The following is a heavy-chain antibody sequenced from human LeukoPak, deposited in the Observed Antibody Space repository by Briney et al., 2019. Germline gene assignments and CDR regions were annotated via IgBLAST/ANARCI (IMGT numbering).Heavy chain of an antibody. CDR1: GYSFSGHY. CDR2: INPNSAAS. J-gene: IGHJ4*02. CDR3: ARDFYGSRPGAFDY. D-gene: IGHD3-10*01. V-gene: IGHV1-2*06. Sequence: ASVRVSCKASGYSFSGHYIHWVRQAPGQGLEWMGQINPNSAASHYAQKFQDRVTMTSDTSINMAYMELRSLRSDDTAVYYCARDFYGSRPGAFDYWGQGTLITVSS.